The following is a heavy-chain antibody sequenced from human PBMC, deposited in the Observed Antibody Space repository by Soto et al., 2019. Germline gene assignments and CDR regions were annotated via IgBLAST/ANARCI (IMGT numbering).Heavy chain of an antibody. J-gene: IGHJ4*02. CDR2: INPSGGST. Sequence: VSCKASGYTVTSDYMHWVRQAPGQGLEWMGIINPSGGSTSYAQKFQRRVTMTRDTSTSTVYMELSSLRSEDTAVYYCPRRSNSDILTDPLDYWRQRPLVTVSS. D-gene: IGHD3-9*01. V-gene: IGHV1-46*03. CDR3: PRRSNSDILTDPLDY. CDR1: GYTVTSDY.